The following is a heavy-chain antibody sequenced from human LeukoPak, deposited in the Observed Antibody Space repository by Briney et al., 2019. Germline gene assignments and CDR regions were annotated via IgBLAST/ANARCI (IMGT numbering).Heavy chain of an antibody. Sequence: SVKVSCKASGGIFSSDTIGWVRQAPGQGLEWMERIIPILGIANYEQKFRGRVTITADKATSTAYMELSSLRSEETAVYYCARDPARGDYNNYYYYYYMDVWGKGTTVTVSS. CDR3: ARDPARGDYNNYYYYYYMDV. CDR2: IIPILGIA. D-gene: IGHD4-17*01. CDR1: GGIFSSDT. V-gene: IGHV1-69*04. J-gene: IGHJ6*03.